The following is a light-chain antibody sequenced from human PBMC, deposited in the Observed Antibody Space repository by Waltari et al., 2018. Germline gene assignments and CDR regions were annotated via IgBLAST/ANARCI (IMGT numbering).Light chain of an antibody. Sequence: QSALTQPASVSGSPGQSITISCTGTSSDVGAFNYVSWYQQHPGKAPKLIIYDVSNRPPGVSIRFSGSKAGNTASLTISGLQAEDEADYYCNSYATNSARVFGGGTKLTVL. CDR1: SSDVGAFNY. CDR2: DVS. CDR3: NSYATNSARV. J-gene: IGLJ3*02. V-gene: IGLV2-14*03.